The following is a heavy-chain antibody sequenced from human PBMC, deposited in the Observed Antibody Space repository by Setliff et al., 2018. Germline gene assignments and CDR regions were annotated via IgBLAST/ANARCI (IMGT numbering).Heavy chain of an antibody. CDR2: IYYTGTA. D-gene: IGHD3-10*01. J-gene: IGHJ4*02. V-gene: IGHV4-39*01. CDR3: ARHEFVGGYYGSVIYRHFDY. Sequence: SETLSLTCTVSGDSISSTSYQWGWVRQPPGKGLEWIGSIYYTGTAYYNPSLKSRVTISVDTSKNQFSLQVTSLAATDTALYFCARHEFVGGYYGSVIYRHFDYWGQGILVTVS. CDR1: GDSISSTSYQ.